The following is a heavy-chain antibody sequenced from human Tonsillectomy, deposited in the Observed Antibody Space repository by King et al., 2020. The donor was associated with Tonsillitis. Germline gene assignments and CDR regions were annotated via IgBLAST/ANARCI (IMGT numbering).Heavy chain of an antibody. J-gene: IGHJ2*01. CDR2: IINRSSYI. V-gene: IGHV3-21*01. CDR3: AKEKTLLPYFDL. Sequence: VQLVESGGGLVKPGGSLRLSCAASGFTFSPYSMNWVRQAPGKGLEWVSSIINRSSYIYYPDSVKGRFTISRDNAKNSLYLQMKSQRAEDTAVYYCAKEKTLLPYFDLWGRGTLVTVSS. CDR1: GFTFSPYS. D-gene: IGHD2-15*01.